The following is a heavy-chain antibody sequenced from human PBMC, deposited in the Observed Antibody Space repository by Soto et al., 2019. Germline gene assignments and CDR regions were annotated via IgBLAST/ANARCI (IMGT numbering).Heavy chain of an antibody. D-gene: IGHD5-18*01. CDR2: INHSGST. CDR3: ARLRRRGYSYLEAGDY. J-gene: IGHJ4*02. V-gene: IGHV4-34*01. CDR1: GGSFSGYY. Sequence: PSETLSLTCAVYGGSFSGYYLSWIRQPPGKGLEWIGEINHSGSTNYNPSLKSRVTISVDTSKNQFSLKLSSVTAADTAVYYCARLRRRGYSYLEAGDYWGQGTLVTVSS.